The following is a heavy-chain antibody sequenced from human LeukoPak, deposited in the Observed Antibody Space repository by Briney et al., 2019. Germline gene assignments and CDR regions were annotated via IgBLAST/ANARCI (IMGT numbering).Heavy chain of an antibody. J-gene: IGHJ5*02. CDR3: ARDRAAAILFDP. Sequence: PGGSLRLSCAASRFTFSSYWMSWVRQAPGKGLEWVANIKQDGSEKYYVDSVKGRFTISRDNAKNSLYLQMNSLRAEDTAVYYCARDRAAAILFDPWGQGTLVTVSS. D-gene: IGHD2-2*02. CDR1: RFTFSSYW. CDR2: IKQDGSEK. V-gene: IGHV3-7*01.